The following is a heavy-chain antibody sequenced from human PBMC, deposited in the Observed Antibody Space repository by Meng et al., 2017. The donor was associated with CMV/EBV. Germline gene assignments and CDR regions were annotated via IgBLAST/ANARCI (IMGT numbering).Heavy chain of an antibody. V-gene: IGHV3-48*03. D-gene: IGHD1-26*01. J-gene: IGHJ3*02. CDR1: GFTFSSYE. Sequence: GESLKISCAASGFTFSSYEMNWVRQAPGKGLEWVSYISSSGSTIYYADSVKGRFTISRDNAKNSLYLQMNSLRAEDTAVYYCARDIRVGWELRINAFDIWGQGTMVTVSS. CDR2: ISSSGSTI. CDR3: ARDIRVGWELRINAFDI.